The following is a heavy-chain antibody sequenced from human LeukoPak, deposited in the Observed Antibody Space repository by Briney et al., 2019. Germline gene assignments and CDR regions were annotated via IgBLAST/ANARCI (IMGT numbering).Heavy chain of an antibody. J-gene: IGHJ6*02. CDR3: ARGYSLPPGMDV. Sequence: ASVKVSCKASGYTFTSYDINWVRQATGQGLEWMGWMNPNSGNTGYAQKFQGRVTMTRNTSISTAYMELSSLRSEDTAVYYCARGYSLPPGMDVWGQGTTVTVSS. CDR2: MNPNSGNT. D-gene: IGHD2-21*01. CDR1: GYTFTSYD. V-gene: IGHV1-8*01.